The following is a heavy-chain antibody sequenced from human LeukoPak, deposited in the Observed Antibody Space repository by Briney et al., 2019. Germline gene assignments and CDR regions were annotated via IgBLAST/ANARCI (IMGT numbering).Heavy chain of an antibody. D-gene: IGHD7-27*01. J-gene: IGHJ4*02. V-gene: IGHV3-23*01. CDR1: DFTFSSYT. CDR2: IGTRGDGI. CDR3: ARDPNWGSGY. Sequence: GGPLRLSCVASDFTFSSYTMIWVRQAPGKALEWVSVIGTRGDGIHYADSVKGRFTISRDDSKNTLYLQMNSLRAEDTAVYYCARDPNWGSGYWGQGTLVTVSS.